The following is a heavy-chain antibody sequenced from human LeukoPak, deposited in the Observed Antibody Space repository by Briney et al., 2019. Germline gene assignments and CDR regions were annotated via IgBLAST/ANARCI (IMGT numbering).Heavy chain of an antibody. V-gene: IGHV1-2*02. CDR2: ITPNSGGT. Sequence: ASVKVSYKASGYTFTGQYLHWVRQAPGQGLEWMGWITPNSGGTNYAQKFQGRVTMTRDTSISTAYMELSSLRSDDTAIYYCATGSGTYSPDYWGQGTLVTVSS. CDR1: GYTFTGQY. D-gene: IGHD3-10*01. J-gene: IGHJ4*02. CDR3: ATGSGTYSPDY.